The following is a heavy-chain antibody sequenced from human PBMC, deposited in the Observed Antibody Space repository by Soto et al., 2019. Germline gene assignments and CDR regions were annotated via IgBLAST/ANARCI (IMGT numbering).Heavy chain of an antibody. CDR1: GASVSSGDYY. Sequence: PSETLSLTCTVSGASVSSGDYYWSCIRQPPGKGLEWIGYIYNRGGSYYNPSLKGRLTISIDTSENQVSLRLNSVTAADTAIYYCVGTGTTDDYWGRGTLVTVSS. J-gene: IGHJ4*02. D-gene: IGHD4-17*01. CDR3: VGTGTTDDY. V-gene: IGHV4-30-4*01. CDR2: IYNRGGS.